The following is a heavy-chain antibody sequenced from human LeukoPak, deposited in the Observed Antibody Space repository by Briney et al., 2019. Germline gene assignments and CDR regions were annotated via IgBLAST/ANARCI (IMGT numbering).Heavy chain of an antibody. J-gene: IGHJ3*02. V-gene: IGHV3-30*02. Sequence: GGSLRLSCAASGFTVSNNYMSWVRQAPGKGLERVAFIRYDGSNKYYADSVKGRFTISRDNSKNTLYLQMNSLRAEDTAVYYCAKDKVGAIESAFDIWGQGTMVTVYS. CDR2: IRYDGSNK. D-gene: IGHD1-26*01. CDR3: AKDKVGAIESAFDI. CDR1: GFTVSNNY.